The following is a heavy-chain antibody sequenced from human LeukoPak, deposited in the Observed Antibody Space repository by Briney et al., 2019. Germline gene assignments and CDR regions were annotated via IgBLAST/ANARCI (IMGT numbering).Heavy chain of an antibody. CDR3: ARGIVVVVPAAMKYYYYYYMDV. J-gene: IGHJ6*03. V-gene: IGHV4-34*01. CDR1: GGSFSGYY. Sequence: PSETLSLTCAVYGGSFSGYYWSWIRQPPGKGLEWIGEINHSGSTNYNPSLKSRVTISVDTSKYQFSLNLSSVTAADTAVYYCARGIVVVVPAAMKYYYYYYMDVWGKGTTVTVSS. CDR2: INHSGST. D-gene: IGHD2-2*01.